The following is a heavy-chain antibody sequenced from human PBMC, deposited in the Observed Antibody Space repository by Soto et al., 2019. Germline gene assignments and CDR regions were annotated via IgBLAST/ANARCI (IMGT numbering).Heavy chain of an antibody. V-gene: IGHV1-2*02. CDR3: ARHSVGYYYYGMDV. CDR2: INPNSGGT. Sequence: ASVKASSKVSGDTFTGYYMHSVRHAPGQGLEWIGWINPNSGGTNYAQKFQGRVTMTRDTSISTAYMELSRLRSDDTAVYYCARHSVGYYYYGMDVWGQGTTVTVSS. J-gene: IGHJ6*02. CDR1: GDTFTGYY. D-gene: IGHD3-16*01.